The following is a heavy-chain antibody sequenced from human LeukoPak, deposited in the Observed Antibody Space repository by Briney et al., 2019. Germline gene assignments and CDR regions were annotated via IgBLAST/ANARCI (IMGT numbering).Heavy chain of an antibody. Sequence: SETLSLTCTVSGGSISSYYWSWIRQPAGKGLEWIGRIYTSGSTNYNPSLKSRVTMSVDTSKNQFSLKLSSVTAADTAVYYCARDGIVVVPAAIQDYYYYMDVWGKGTTVTVSS. CDR3: ARDGIVVVPAAIQDYYYYMDV. CDR2: IYTSGST. J-gene: IGHJ6*03. V-gene: IGHV4-4*07. D-gene: IGHD2-2*02. CDR1: GGSISSYY.